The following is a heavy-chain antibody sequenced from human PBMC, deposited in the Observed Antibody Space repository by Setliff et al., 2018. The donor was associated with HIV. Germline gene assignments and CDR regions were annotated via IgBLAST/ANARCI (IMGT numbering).Heavy chain of an antibody. CDR3: ARDLRDGFEEWFSTLDDGMDV. D-gene: IGHD3-3*01. CDR1: GYIFIRYY. Sequence: ASVKVSCKTSGYIFIRYYIFWVRQAPGQGFEWMGNINPHTGVTKYAEKFQGRVTMTRDTSINTIYMELSRLRSDDTAVYYCARDLRDGFEEWFSTLDDGMDVWGQGTTVTVS. J-gene: IGHJ6*02. CDR2: INPHTGVT. V-gene: IGHV1-2*02.